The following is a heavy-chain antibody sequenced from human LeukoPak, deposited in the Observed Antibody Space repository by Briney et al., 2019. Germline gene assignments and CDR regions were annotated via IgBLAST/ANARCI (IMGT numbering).Heavy chain of an antibody. J-gene: IGHJ4*02. V-gene: IGHV1-46*01. D-gene: IGHD3-3*01. CDR3: ARARREGGYYDFWSGYTTNYFDY. CDR2: INPSGGST. Sequence: ASVKVSCKASGYTFTSYYMHWVRQAPGQGLEWMGIINPSGGSTSYAQKFQGRVTMTRDTSTSTAYMELRSLRSDDTAVYYCARARREGGYYDFWSGYTTNYFDYWGQGTLVTVSS. CDR1: GYTFTSYY.